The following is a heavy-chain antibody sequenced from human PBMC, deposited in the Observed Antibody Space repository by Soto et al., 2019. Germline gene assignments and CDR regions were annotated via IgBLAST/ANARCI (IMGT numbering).Heavy chain of an antibody. Sequence: SETLSLTCAVYGGSFSGYYWSWIRQPPGKGLEWIGEINHSGSTNYNPSLKSRVTRSVDTSKNQFSLKLSSVTAADTAVYYCASRRVYCSGGSCYSHYPDYWGQGTLVTVSS. V-gene: IGHV4-34*01. CDR1: GGSFSGYY. CDR3: ASRRVYCSGGSCYSHYPDY. D-gene: IGHD2-15*01. J-gene: IGHJ4*02. CDR2: INHSGST.